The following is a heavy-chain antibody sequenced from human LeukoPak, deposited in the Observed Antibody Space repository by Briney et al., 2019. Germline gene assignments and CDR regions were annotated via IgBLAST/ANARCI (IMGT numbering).Heavy chain of an antibody. CDR3: ARVEAFYDSSGYYSYYFDY. CDR2: IYHSGST. D-gene: IGHD3-22*01. J-gene: IGHJ4*02. V-gene: IGHV4-4*02. CDR1: GGSISSSNW. Sequence: SETLSLTCAVSGGSISSSNWWSWVRPPPGKGLEWIGEIYHSGSTNYNPSLKSRVTISVDKSKNQFSLKLSSVTAADTAVYYCARVEAFYDSSGYYSYYFDYWGQGTLVTVSS.